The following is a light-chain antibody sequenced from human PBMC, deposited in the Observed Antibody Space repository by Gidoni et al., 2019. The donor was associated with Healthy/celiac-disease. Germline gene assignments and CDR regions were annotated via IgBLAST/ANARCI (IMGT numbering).Light chain of an antibody. CDR1: SGHSSYA. CDR2: LNSDRSH. CDR3: QTWGTGTVV. J-gene: IGLJ2*01. Sequence: QLVLPQSPSASASLGASVKLTCTLSSGHSSYAIAWHQQQPETGPRYLMKLNSDRSHSKGDGIPDRFSGSSSGAERYLTISSLQSEDEADYYCQTWGTGTVVFGGGTKLTVL. V-gene: IGLV4-69*01.